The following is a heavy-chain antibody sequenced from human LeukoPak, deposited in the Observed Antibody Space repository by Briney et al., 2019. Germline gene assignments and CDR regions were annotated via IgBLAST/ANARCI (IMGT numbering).Heavy chain of an antibody. CDR2: IKQDGSEK. Sequence: GGSLRLSCAASGFTFSSYWMSWVRQAPGKGLEWVANIKQDGSEKYYVDSVKSRFTISRDNAKNSLYLQMNSLRAEDTAVYYCARDYDILTGYPTDAFDIWGQGTMVTVTS. D-gene: IGHD3-9*01. CDR3: ARDYDILTGYPTDAFDI. V-gene: IGHV3-7*01. CDR1: GFTFSSYW. J-gene: IGHJ3*02.